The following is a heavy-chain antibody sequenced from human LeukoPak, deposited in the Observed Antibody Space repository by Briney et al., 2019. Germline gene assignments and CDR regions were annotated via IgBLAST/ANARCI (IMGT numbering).Heavy chain of an antibody. CDR3: ARGRSIAVAGTLFDY. V-gene: IGHV4-34*01. CDR1: GGSFSGYY. D-gene: IGHD6-19*01. CDR2: INHSGST. Sequence: SETLSLTCAVYGGSFSGYYWSWIRQPPGKGLEWIGEINHSGSTNYNPSLKSRVTISVDTSKNQFSLKLSSVTAADTAVYYCARGRSIAVAGTLFDYWGQGTLVTVSS. J-gene: IGHJ4*02.